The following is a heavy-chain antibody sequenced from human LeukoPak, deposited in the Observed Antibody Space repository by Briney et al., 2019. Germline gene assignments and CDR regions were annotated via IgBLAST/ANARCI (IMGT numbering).Heavy chain of an antibody. J-gene: IGHJ3*02. D-gene: IGHD3-22*01. CDR1: GGSISSSSYY. CDR2: IYYSGST. CDR3: ARHTYYYDSSGYYLDAFDI. V-gene: IGHV4-39*07. Sequence: PSETLSLTCTVSGGSISSSSYYWGWIRQPPGKGLEWIGSIYYSGSTYYNPSLKSRVTISVDTSKNQFSLKLSSVTAADTAVYYCARHTYYYDSSGYYLDAFDIWGQGTMDTVSS.